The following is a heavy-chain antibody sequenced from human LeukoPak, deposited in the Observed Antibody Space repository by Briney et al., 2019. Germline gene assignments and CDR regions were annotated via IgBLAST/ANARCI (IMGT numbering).Heavy chain of an antibody. CDR1: GFTVSSNY. V-gene: IGHV3-53*01. CDR3: ARAVAGWYYMDV. Sequence: GGSLRLSCAASGFTVSSNYMSWVRQAPGKGLEWVSVIYSGGSTYYADSVKGRFTLSRDNSKNTLYLQMNSLRAEDTAVYYCARAVAGWYYMDVWGKGTTVTISS. D-gene: IGHD6-19*01. J-gene: IGHJ6*03. CDR2: IYSGGST.